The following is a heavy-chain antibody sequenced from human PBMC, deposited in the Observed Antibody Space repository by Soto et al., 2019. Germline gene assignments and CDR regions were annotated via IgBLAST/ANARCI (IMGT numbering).Heavy chain of an antibody. CDR3: ARDTVTRMQRWFDP. D-gene: IGHD4-4*01. V-gene: IGHV1-69*13. Sequence: ASVKVSCKASGGTFSSYAISWVRQAPGQGLEWMGGVIPIFGTANYAQKFQGRVTITADESTSTAYMELSSLRSEDTAVYYCARDTVTRMQRWFDPWGQGTLGTASS. CDR2: VIPIFGTA. J-gene: IGHJ5*02. CDR1: GGTFSSYA.